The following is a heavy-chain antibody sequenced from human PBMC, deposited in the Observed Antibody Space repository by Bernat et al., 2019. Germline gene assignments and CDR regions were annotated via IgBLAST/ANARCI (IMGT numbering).Heavy chain of an antibody. Sequence: QVQLVESGGGVVQPGRSLRLSCAASGFTFSSYGMHWVRQAPGKGLEWVAVISYDGSNKYYADSVKGRFTISRDNSKNPLYLQMNSLRAEETAVYYCGKCRGKGELPPPLDYWGQGTLVTVSS. CDR3: GKCRGKGELPPPLDY. V-gene: IGHV3-30*18. CDR2: ISYDGSNK. J-gene: IGHJ4*02. D-gene: IGHD1-26*01. CDR1: GFTFSSYG.